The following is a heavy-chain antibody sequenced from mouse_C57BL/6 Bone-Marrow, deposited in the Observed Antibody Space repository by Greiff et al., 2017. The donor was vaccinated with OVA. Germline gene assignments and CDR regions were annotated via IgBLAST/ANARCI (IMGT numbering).Heavy chain of an antibody. CDR1: GYTFTDYE. J-gene: IGHJ2*01. CDR3: RRWRWSQAFDY. Sequence: VQLQQSGAELVRPGASVTLSCKASGYTFTDYEMHWVKQTPVHGLEWIGAIDPETGGTAYNQKFKGKAILTADKSSSTAYMELRSLTSEDSAVYCGRRWRWSQAFDYWGQGTTLTVSS. D-gene: IGHD3-2*02. CDR2: IDPETGGT. V-gene: IGHV1-15*01.